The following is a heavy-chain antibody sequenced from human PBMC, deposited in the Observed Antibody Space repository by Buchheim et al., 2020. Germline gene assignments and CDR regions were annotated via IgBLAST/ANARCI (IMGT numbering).Heavy chain of an antibody. CDR3: ASNVVVPAAIPRDYYYGMDV. CDR1: GGSISSGGYY. Sequence: QVQLQESGPGLVKPSQTLSLTCTVSGGSISSGGYYWSWIRQHPGKGLEWIGYIYYSGSTHYKLSLKSRVTISVDTSKNPFSLKLSSVTAAHTAVYYCASNVVVPAAIPRDYYYGMDVWGQGTT. CDR2: IYYSGST. D-gene: IGHD2-2*01. J-gene: IGHJ6*02. V-gene: IGHV4-31*03.